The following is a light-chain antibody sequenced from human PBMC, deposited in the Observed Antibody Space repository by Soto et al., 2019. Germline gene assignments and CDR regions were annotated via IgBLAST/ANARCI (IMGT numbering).Light chain of an antibody. CDR1: QSVATN. CDR2: GAS. CDR3: QQYGSSPWT. V-gene: IGKV3-15*01. Sequence: EAVLTQSPATLSVSPGERVTLSCRASQSVATNLAWYQQRPGQAPRLLIYGASKRAIGLPARFSGSGSGTDFTLTISSLEPEDFAVYYCQQYGSSPWTFGQGTKVDI. J-gene: IGKJ1*01.